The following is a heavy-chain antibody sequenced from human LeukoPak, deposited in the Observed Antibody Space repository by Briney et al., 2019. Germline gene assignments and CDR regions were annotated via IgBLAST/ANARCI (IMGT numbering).Heavy chain of an antibody. CDR2: ISYDGSNK. CDR1: GFTFSRYA. J-gene: IGHJ3*02. CDR3: ARDPYYYDSSGYDDAFDI. D-gene: IGHD3-22*01. Sequence: PGRSLRLSCAASGFTFSRYAMHWVRQAPGKGLEWVAVISYDGSNKYYADSVKGRFTISRDNSKNTLYLQMNSLRAEDTAVYYCARDPYYYDSSGYDDAFDIWGQGTMVTVSS. V-gene: IGHV3-30*04.